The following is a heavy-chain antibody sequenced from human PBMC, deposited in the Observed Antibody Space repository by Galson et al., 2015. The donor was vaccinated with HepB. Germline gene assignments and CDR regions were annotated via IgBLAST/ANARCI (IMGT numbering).Heavy chain of an antibody. D-gene: IGHD6-13*01. V-gene: IGHV1-69*13. CDR2: IIPIFGTA. CDR3: ARRRIAAAGLTIYYMDV. Sequence: SVKVSCKASGGTFSSYAISWVRQAPGQGLEWMGGIIPIFGTANYTQKFQGRVTITADESTSTAYMELSSLRSEDTAVYYCARRRIAAAGLTIYYMDVWGKGTLVTVSS. CDR1: GGTFSSYA. J-gene: IGHJ6*03.